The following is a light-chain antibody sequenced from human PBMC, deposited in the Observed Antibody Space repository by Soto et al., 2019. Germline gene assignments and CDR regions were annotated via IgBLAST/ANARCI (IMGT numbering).Light chain of an antibody. CDR3: TSYTRSGTLV. CDR2: DVS. J-gene: IGLJ2*01. CDR1: SSDIGYYNY. V-gene: IGLV2-14*03. Sequence: QSALTQPASVSGSPGQSITISCTGTSSDIGYYNYVSWYQHHPGKAPKLMIYDVSNRPSGVSNRFSGSKSGNTASLTLSGLQAEDEADYYCTSYTRSGTLVFGGGTQRTVL.